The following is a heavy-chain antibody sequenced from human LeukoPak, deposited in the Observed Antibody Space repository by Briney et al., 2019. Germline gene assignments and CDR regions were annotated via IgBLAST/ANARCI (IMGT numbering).Heavy chain of an antibody. Sequence: GGSLRLSCETSGFIFTNYGMHWVRQAPGKGLEWVAFIRYDGSNKYYADSVKGRFTISRDNSKNTLYLQMNSLRAEDTAVYYCAKDSPRYCSSTSCYGVDYWGQGTLVTVSS. D-gene: IGHD2-2*01. V-gene: IGHV3-30*02. CDR2: IRYDGSNK. CDR3: AKDSPRYCSSTSCYGVDY. J-gene: IGHJ4*02. CDR1: GFIFTNYG.